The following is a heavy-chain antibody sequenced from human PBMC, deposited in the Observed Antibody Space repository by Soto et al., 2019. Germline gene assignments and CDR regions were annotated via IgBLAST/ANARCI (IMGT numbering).Heavy chain of an antibody. D-gene: IGHD3-16*01. CDR3: AKGQDHDWGYYYYGMDV. Sequence: PGGSLRLSCAASGFTFSSHAMSWVRQAPGKGLEWVSAISGSGGSTYYADSVKGRFTISRDNSKNTLYLQMNSLRAEDTAVYYCAKGQDHDWGYYYYGMDVWGQGTTVTVSS. V-gene: IGHV3-23*01. J-gene: IGHJ6*02. CDR1: GFTFSSHA. CDR2: ISGSGGST.